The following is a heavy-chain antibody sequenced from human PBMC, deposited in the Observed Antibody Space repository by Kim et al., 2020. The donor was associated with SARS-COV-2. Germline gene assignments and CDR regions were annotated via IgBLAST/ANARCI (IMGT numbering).Heavy chain of an antibody. J-gene: IGHJ5*02. Sequence: GGSLRLSCAASGFTFSSYSMNWVRQAPGKGLEWVSSISSSSSYIYYADSVKGRFTISRDNAKNSLYLQMNSLRAEDTAVYYCARDSHGSSGYYRNWFDPWGQGTLVTVSS. CDR2: ISSSSSYI. D-gene: IGHD3-22*01. V-gene: IGHV3-21*01. CDR3: ARDSHGSSGYYRNWFDP. CDR1: GFTFSSYS.